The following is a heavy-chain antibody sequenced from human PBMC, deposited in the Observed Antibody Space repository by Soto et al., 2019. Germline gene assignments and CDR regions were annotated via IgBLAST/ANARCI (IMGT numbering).Heavy chain of an antibody. CDR2: ISAYNGNT. CDR3: AASTLTGYDFWSGSPSYYYYGMDV. D-gene: IGHD3-3*01. CDR1: GYTFTSYG. V-gene: IGHV1-18*01. Sequence: ASVKVSCKASGYTFTSYGISWVRQAPGQGLEWMGWISAYNGNTNYAQKLQGRVTMTTDTSTSTAYMERRSLRSDDTAVYYCAASTLTGYDFWSGSPSYYYYGMDVWGQGTTVTVSS. J-gene: IGHJ6*02.